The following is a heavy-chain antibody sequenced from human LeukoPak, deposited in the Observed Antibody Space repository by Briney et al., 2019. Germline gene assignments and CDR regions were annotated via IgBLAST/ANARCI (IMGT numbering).Heavy chain of an antibody. V-gene: IGHV3-30*18. D-gene: IGHD3-22*01. Sequence: GGSLRLSCAASGFTFSSYGMHWVRQAPGKGLEWVAVISYDGSNKYYADSVKGRLTISRDNSKNTLYLQMNSLRAEDTAVYYCAKDFYYDSRSYWGQGTLVTVSS. J-gene: IGHJ4*02. CDR1: GFTFSSYG. CDR3: AKDFYYDSRSY. CDR2: ISYDGSNK.